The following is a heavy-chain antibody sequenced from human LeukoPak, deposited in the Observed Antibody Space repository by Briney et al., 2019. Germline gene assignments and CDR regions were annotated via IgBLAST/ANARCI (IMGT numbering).Heavy chain of an antibody. Sequence: SETLSLTCAVYGGSFSGYYWSWIRQPPGKGLEWIGEINHSGSTNYNPSLKSRVTISVDTSKNQFSLKLSSVTAADTAVYYCARERRRSYYDSSGYRDAFDIWGQGIMVTVSS. CDR2: INHSGST. J-gene: IGHJ3*02. D-gene: IGHD3-22*01. V-gene: IGHV4-34*01. CDR1: GGSFSGYY. CDR3: ARERRRSYYDSSGYRDAFDI.